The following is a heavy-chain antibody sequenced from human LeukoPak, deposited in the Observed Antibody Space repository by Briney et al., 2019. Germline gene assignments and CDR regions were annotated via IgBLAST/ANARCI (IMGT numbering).Heavy chain of an antibody. D-gene: IGHD2-21*02. Sequence: PGGSLTLSCAPSGFTFSSCSMNWVRQPPGKGVERVSSISSSSSYIYYAASVKGRFTISRDNAKNSLYLQMNSLRAEDTAVYYCARAVYCGGDCYPPRLDYWGQGTLVTVSS. J-gene: IGHJ4*02. V-gene: IGHV3-21*01. CDR2: ISSSSSYI. CDR1: GFTFSSCS. CDR3: ARAVYCGGDCYPPRLDY.